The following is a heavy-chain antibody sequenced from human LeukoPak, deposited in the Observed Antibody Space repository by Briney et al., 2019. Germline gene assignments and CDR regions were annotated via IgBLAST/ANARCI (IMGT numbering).Heavy chain of an antibody. CDR2: IKWDGGRT. V-gene: IGHV3-20*04. CDR3: ARGSGSSWYFYSDY. Sequence: GGSLRLSCAASGFTFNDHGMSWVRHAPGKGLEWVSGIKWDGGRTGYANSVKGRFTISRDNSKNSVYLQTNRLRVEDTAWYYCARGSGSSWYFYSDYWGQGTLVTVS. CDR1: GFTFNDHG. J-gene: IGHJ4*02. D-gene: IGHD6-13*01.